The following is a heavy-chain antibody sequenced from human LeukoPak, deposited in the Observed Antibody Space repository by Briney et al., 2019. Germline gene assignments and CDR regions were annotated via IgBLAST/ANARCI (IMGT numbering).Heavy chain of an antibody. Sequence: PSETLSLTCAVYGGCFSGYYWGWIRQPPGKGLEWIGVINHSGSTNYNPSLKSRVTISVDTSKNQFSLKLSSVTAADTAVYYCAGASYYDYVWGSPLFDYWGQGTLVTVSS. CDR3: AGASYYDYVWGSPLFDY. CDR2: INHSGST. J-gene: IGHJ4*02. D-gene: IGHD3-16*01. CDR1: GGCFSGYY. V-gene: IGHV4-34*01.